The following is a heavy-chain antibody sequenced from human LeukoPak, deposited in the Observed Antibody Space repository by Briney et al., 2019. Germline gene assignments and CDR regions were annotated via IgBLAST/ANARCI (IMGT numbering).Heavy chain of an antibody. D-gene: IGHD3-16*01. CDR1: GYSFNNYW. CDR2: IYPGDSDT. V-gene: IGHV5-51*01. CDR3: ARPNLGALFDY. J-gene: IGHJ4*02. Sequence: GGSLQISCKVSGYSFNNYWIGWVRQMPGKGLEWMGIIYPGDSDTKYSPSFQGQVTISAHKSISTAYLQWSSLKASDTAIYYCARPNLGALFDYWGQGTLVTVSS.